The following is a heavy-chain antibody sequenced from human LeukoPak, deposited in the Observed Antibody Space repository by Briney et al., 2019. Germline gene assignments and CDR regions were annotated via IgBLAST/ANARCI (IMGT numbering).Heavy chain of an antibody. V-gene: IGHV3-21*01. D-gene: IGHD3-10*01. CDR3: AREKRNSMVRGVLDY. J-gene: IGHJ4*02. CDR1: EFTFSSYS. Sequence: PGGSLRLSCAASEFTFSSYSMNWVRQAPGKGLEWDSSISGSSSYIYYADSVEGRFTISRDNAKNSLYLQMNSLRAEDTAVYYCAREKRNSMVRGVLDYWGQGTLVTVSS. CDR2: ISGSSSYI.